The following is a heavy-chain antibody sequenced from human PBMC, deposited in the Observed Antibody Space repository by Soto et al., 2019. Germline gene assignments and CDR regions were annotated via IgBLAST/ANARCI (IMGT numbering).Heavy chain of an antibody. J-gene: IGHJ4*02. CDR3: GRGRSGQIVVFY. Sequence: ASVKVSCKASGYTFTGHYIHWVRQAPEQGPEWMGEIGPESGATRYAQRFQGRVAMTRDMSITTVYMELNNLSPDDTAVYYCGRGRSGQIVVFYWGQGTPVTVSS. CDR2: IGPESGAT. V-gene: IGHV1-2*02. CDR1: GYTFTGHY. D-gene: IGHD1-26*01.